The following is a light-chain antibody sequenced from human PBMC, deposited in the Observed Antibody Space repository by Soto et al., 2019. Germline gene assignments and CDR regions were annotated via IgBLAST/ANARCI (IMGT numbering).Light chain of an antibody. CDR1: ESVNSW. V-gene: IGKV1-5*03. Sequence: DIQLTQSPSTLSASIGDRVTITFRASESVNSWLAWYQQKPGKAPKFLIYKVSSLQSGVPPRFSGSGSGTDFTLTISNVEPEDFAVYYCHQGQSWPRTFGQGTKVDI. J-gene: IGKJ1*01. CDR2: KVS. CDR3: HQGQSWPRT.